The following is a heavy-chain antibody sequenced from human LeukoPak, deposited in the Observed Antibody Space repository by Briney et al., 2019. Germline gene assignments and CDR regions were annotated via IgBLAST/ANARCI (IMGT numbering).Heavy chain of an antibody. V-gene: IGHV1-69*13. Sequence: ASVKVSCKASGGTFSSYAISWVRQAPGQGLEWMGGIIPIFGTANYAQKFQGRVTITADESTSTAYMELSSLRSEDTAVYYCARDRVYYYDSSGYYYPRYWGQGTLVTVSS. CDR1: GGTFSSYA. CDR3: ARDRVYYYDSSGYYYPRY. D-gene: IGHD3-22*01. J-gene: IGHJ4*02. CDR2: IIPIFGTA.